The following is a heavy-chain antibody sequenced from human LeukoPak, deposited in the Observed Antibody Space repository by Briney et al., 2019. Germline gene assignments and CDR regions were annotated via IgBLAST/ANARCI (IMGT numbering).Heavy chain of an antibody. CDR2: IYSGGST. D-gene: IGHD6-13*01. CDR1: GFTVSSNY. J-gene: IGHJ4*02. V-gene: IGHV3-66*02. CDR3: ARDLGIAAAGAFDY. Sequence: GGSLRPSCAASGFTVSSNYMSWVRQAPGKGLEWVSVIYSGGSTYYADSVKGRFTISRDNSKNTLYLQMNSLRAEDTAVYYCARDLGIAAAGAFDYWGQGTLVTVSS.